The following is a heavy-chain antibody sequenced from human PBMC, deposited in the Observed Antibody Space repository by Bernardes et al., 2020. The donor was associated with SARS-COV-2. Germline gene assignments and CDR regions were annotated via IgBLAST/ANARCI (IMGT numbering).Heavy chain of an antibody. CDR2: ISSSSSTI. CDR3: ARATFLEWLKNNDY. V-gene: IGHV3-48*01. CDR1: GFTFSSYS. D-gene: IGHD3-3*01. Sequence: GGSLRLSCAASGFTFSSYSMNWVRQAPGKGLEWVSYISSSSSTIYYADSVKGRFTISRDNAKNSLYLQMNSLRAEDTAVYYCARATFLEWLKNNDYWGQGTLVTVSS. J-gene: IGHJ4*02.